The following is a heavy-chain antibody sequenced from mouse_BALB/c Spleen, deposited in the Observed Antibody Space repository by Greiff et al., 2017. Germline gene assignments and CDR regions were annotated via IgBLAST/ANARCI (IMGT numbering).Heavy chain of an antibody. CDR1: GFTFSSFG. J-gene: IGHJ3*01. Sequence: EVMLVESGGGLVQPGGSRKLSCAASGFTFSSFGMHWVRQAPEKGLEWVAYISSGSSTIYYADTVKGRFTISRDNPKNTLFLQMTSLRSEDTAMYYCASAHYYGSSPWFAYWGQGTLVTVSA. V-gene: IGHV5-17*02. CDR2: ISSGSSTI. D-gene: IGHD1-1*01. CDR3: ASAHYYGSSPWFAY.